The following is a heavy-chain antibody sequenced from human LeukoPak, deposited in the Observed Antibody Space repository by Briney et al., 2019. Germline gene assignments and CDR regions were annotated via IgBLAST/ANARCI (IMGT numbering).Heavy chain of an antibody. CDR2: THTSGST. D-gene: IGHD3-10*01. CDR3: AMVRGSDVNGFDP. J-gene: IGHJ5*02. V-gene: IGHV4-4*07. Sequence: PSETLSLTCTVSGGSISSYYWSWIRQPAGKGLEWIGRTHTSGSTNYNPSLKSRGTMSVHTSKTPSSLTLSSVTAAETAVYYCAMVRGSDVNGFDPWGQGTLVTVSS. CDR1: GGSISSYY.